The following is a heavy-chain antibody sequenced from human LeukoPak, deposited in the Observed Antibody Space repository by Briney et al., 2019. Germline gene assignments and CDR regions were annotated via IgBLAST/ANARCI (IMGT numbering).Heavy chain of an antibody. Sequence: GRSLRLSCAASGFTFDDYAMHWVRQAPGKGLEWVSGLSWNSGSIGYADSVKGRFTISRDNAKNSLYLQINSLRAEDTAVYYCARARAYYDSSGYYYDYFDYWGQGTLVTVSS. CDR3: ARARAYYDSSGYYYDYFDY. D-gene: IGHD3-22*01. CDR1: GFTFDDYA. J-gene: IGHJ4*02. CDR2: LSWNSGSI. V-gene: IGHV3-9*01.